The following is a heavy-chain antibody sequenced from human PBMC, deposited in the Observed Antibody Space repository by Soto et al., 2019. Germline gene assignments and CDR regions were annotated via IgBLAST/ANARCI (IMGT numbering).Heavy chain of an antibody. CDR2: ISAYNGNT. CDR1: GYAFTSYG. CDR3: AIDPTYYYDSSGYYDDDY. J-gene: IGHJ4*02. D-gene: IGHD3-22*01. V-gene: IGHV1-18*01. Sequence: ASVKVSCKASGYAFTSYGISWVRQAPGQGLEWMGWISAYNGNTNYAQKLQGRVTMTTDTSTSTAYMELRSLRSDDTAVYYCAIDPTYYYDSSGYYDDDYWGQGTLVTVSS.